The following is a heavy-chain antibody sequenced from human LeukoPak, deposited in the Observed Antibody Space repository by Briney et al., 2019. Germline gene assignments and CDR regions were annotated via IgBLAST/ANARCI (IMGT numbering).Heavy chain of an antibody. D-gene: IGHD3-10*01. J-gene: IGHJ6*02. CDR3: ARVDYGSGLNYYYGMDV. CDR2: INHRRST. V-gene: IGHV4-34*01. CDR1: GGSFSGYY. Sequence: SETLSLTCAVYGGSFSGYYWSWIRQPPGKGLEWIGEINHRRSTNYNPSLKSRVTISLDTSKNQFSLKLSSVTAADTAVYYCARVDYGSGLNYYYGMDVWGQGTTVTVSS.